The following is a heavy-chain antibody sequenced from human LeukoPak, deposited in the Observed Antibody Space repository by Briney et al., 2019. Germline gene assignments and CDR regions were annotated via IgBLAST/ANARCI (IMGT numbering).Heavy chain of an antibody. CDR1: GGSISTYY. J-gene: IGHJ4*02. Sequence: SETLSLTCTVSGGSISTYYWSWIRQPPGKGLEWIGYNYYSGSTTPHPSLESRVTISVDTSKNQFSLRLRSVTAADTAVYYCARHGGSGSFDYWGQGTLVTVSS. CDR3: ARHGGSGSFDY. D-gene: IGHD3-3*01. CDR2: NYYSGST. V-gene: IGHV4-59*08.